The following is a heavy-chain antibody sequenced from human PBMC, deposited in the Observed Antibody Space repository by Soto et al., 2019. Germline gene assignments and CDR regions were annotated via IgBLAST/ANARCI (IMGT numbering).Heavy chain of an antibody. J-gene: IGHJ5*02. D-gene: IGHD3-10*01. V-gene: IGHV4-34*01. CDR2: INHTGGT. CDR1: GGSVNGYY. CDR3: ARGRSSGYYGSGSYYNPLGWFDP. Sequence: SETLSLTCAVYGGSVNGYYWNWIRQPPGKGLEWIGEINHTGGTHYNPSLKSRVTMSVDTSKNQFSLKLSSVTAADTAVYYCARGRSSGYYGSGSYYNPLGWFDPWGQGTLVTVSS.